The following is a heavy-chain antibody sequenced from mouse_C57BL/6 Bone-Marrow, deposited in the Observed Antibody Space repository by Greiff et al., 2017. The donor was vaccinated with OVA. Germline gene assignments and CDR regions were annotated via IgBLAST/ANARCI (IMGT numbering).Heavy chain of an antibody. CDR1: GYTFTSYW. J-gene: IGHJ4*01. CDR2: IYPGSGRT. CDR3: ARAGITTVEGDFAMDY. V-gene: IGHV1-55*01. D-gene: IGHD1-1*01. Sequence: VQLQQPGAELVKPGASVKMSCKASGYTFTSYWIHWVKQRPGQGLEWIGDIYPGSGRTNYNEKFKSKATLTVDTSSSTAYMQLSSLTSEDSAVYYGARAGITTVEGDFAMDYWGQGTSVTVSS.